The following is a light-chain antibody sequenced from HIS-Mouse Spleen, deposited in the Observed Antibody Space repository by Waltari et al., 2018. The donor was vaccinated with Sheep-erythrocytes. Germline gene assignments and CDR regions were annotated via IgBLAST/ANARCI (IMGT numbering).Light chain of an antibody. CDR3: QQYYSTLLT. CDR1: QSVLYSSNNKNY. J-gene: IGKJ4*02. Sequence: DIVMTQSPESLAVSLGARATINCKSRQSVLYSSNNKNYLAWYQQKPGQPPKLLIYWSSTREARVPDRFSGSGSGTDFTLTISSLQAEDVAVYYCQQYYSTLLTFGGVTKVEIK. CDR2: WSS. V-gene: IGKV4-1*01.